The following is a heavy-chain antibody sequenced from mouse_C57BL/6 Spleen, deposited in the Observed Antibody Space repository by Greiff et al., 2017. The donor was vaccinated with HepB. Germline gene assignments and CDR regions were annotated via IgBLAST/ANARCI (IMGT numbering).Heavy chain of an antibody. V-gene: IGHV1-55*01. CDR3: ARSTAQVFAY. CDR1: GYTFTSYW. CDR2: IYPGSGST. Sequence: QVQLQQPGAELVKPGASVKMSCKASGYTFTSYWITWVKQRPGQGLEWIGDIYPGSGSTNYNEKFKSKATLTVDKSSSTAYMQLSSLTSEDSAVYYCARSTAQVFAYWGQGTLVTVSA. D-gene: IGHD3-2*02. J-gene: IGHJ3*01.